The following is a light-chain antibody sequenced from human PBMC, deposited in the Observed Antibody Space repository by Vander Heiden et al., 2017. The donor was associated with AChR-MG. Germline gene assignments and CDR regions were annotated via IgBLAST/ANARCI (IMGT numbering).Light chain of an antibody. Sequence: VLSQSPATTSFSPGETANLSCPASQNVGTRLAWYRHIPGQPPRLLIFDTLKRAPGIPPRFRGSGSRTDFTLTLGRLEAGDSAVYYCQQRSFWPRTFGPGTHVEV. V-gene: IGKV3-11*01. CDR3: QQRSFWPRT. J-gene: IGKJ1*01. CDR2: DTL. CDR1: QNVGTR.